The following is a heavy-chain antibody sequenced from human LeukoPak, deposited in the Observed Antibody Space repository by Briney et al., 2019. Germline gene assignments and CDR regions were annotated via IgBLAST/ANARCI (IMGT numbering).Heavy chain of an antibody. J-gene: IGHJ4*02. CDR1: GIAFSTFA. D-gene: IGHD5-12*01. V-gene: IGHV3-23*01. Sequence: PGGSLRLSCAASGIAFSTFAMTRVRQAPGRGLECVSVISGGGDRTYYAESVKGRFTISRGNSKNTLYLQMNSLRAEDTAVYYCAKGHSAYGTGFDFWGQGTLVTVSS. CDR3: AKGHSAYGTGFDF. CDR2: ISGGGDRT.